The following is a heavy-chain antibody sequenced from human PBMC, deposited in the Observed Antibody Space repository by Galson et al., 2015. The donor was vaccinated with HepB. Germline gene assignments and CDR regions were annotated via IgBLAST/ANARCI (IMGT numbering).Heavy chain of an antibody. Sequence: SLRLSCAASGFTVSSNYMSWVRQAPGKGLEWVSVIYSGGSTYYADSVKGRFTISRDNSKNTLYLQMNSLRAEDTAVYYCASLLCYGCSFDYWGQGTLVTVSS. CDR2: IYSGGST. CDR1: GFTVSSNY. D-gene: IGHD5-18*01. CDR3: ASLLCYGCSFDY. J-gene: IGHJ4*02. V-gene: IGHV3-53*01.